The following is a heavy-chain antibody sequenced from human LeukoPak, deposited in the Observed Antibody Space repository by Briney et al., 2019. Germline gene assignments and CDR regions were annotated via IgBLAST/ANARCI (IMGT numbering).Heavy chain of an antibody. D-gene: IGHD2-2*01. V-gene: IGHV4-30-4*01. CDR1: GGSISSGDYY. CDR3: ARDQPEYQLVFPPYGMDV. CDR2: IYYSGST. Sequence: TSETLSLTCTVSGGSISSGDYYWSWIRQPPGKGLEWIGYIYYSGSTYYNPSLKSRVTISVDTSKNQFSLKLSSVTAADTAVYYCARDQPEYQLVFPPYGMDVWGQGTTVTVSS. J-gene: IGHJ6*02.